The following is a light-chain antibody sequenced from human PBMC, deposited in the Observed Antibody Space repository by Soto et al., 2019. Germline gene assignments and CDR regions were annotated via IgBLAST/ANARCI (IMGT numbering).Light chain of an antibody. CDR1: NIGSKT. V-gene: IGLV3-21*02. J-gene: IGLJ2*01. Sequence: SSELTQPPSVSVAPGQTARITCGGKNIGSKTVHWYQQKPGQAPVLVVHDDSDRPSGIPERFSGSNSGNTATLTISRVEAGDEADYYCQVWDSSGDHPVVFGGGTKVTVL. CDR3: QVWDSSGDHPVV. CDR2: DDS.